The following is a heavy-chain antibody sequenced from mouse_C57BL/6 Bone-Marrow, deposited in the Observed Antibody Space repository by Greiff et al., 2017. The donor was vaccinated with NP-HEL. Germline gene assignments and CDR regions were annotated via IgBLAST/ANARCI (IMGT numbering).Heavy chain of an antibody. D-gene: IGHD2-3*01. CDR2: ISSGGSYT. V-gene: IGHV5-6*01. CDR3: ARNDGNYVNYFDY. CDR1: GFTFSSYG. J-gene: IGHJ2*01. Sequence: EVKLVESGGDLVKPGGSLKLSCAASGFTFSSYGMSWVRQTPDKRLEWVATISSGGSYTYYTDSVKGRFTISRDNAKNPLYLQMSSLKSEDTAMYYCARNDGNYVNYFDYWGQGTTLTVSS.